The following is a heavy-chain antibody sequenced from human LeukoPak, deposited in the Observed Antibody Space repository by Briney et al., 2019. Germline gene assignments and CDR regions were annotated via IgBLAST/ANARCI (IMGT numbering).Heavy chain of an antibody. Sequence: ASVKVSCKASGFTLTSFDINWVRQATGQGLQWMGWVHPNSGNTGYAQKFQGRVTLTRNNSISIAYMELSSLRSEDTAVYFCARGGPLRDCSGESCYDAFDIWGQGTMVTVSS. CDR1: GFTLTSFD. CDR2: VHPNSGNT. J-gene: IGHJ3*02. CDR3: ARGGPLRDCSGESCYDAFDI. D-gene: IGHD2-15*01. V-gene: IGHV1-8*01.